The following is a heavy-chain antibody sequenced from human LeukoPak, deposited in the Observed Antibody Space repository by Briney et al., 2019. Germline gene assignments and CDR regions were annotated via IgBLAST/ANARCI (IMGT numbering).Heavy chain of an antibody. V-gene: IGHV7-4-1*02. J-gene: IGHJ4*02. CDR1: GYTFSTYT. Sequence: ASVKVSCKASGYTFSTYTMHWVRQAPGQGLEWMGWINTNTGNPTCAQGFTGRFVFSLDTSVSTAYLQISSLKAEDTAVYYCARGNYDSSGYQTRWGQGTLVTVSS. CDR2: INTNTGNP. CDR3: ARGNYDSSGYQTR. D-gene: IGHD3-22*01.